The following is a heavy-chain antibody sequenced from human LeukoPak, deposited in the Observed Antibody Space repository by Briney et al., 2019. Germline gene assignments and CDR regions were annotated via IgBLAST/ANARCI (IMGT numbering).Heavy chain of an antibody. Sequence: KTSETLSLTCTVSGGSISSGGYYWSWIRQPPGKGLEWIGYIYYTGSSHYNPSLESQVTISVDTSKNQFSLRLRSVTAADTAVFYCARHRRETPHGAFDIWGQGTMVTVSS. CDR2: IYYTGSS. D-gene: IGHD1-14*01. CDR3: ARHRRETPHGAFDI. J-gene: IGHJ3*02. CDR1: GGSISSGGYY. V-gene: IGHV4-61*08.